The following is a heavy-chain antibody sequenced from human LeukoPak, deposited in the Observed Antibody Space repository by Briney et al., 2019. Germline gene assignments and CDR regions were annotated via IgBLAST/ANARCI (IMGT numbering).Heavy chain of an antibody. J-gene: IGHJ4*02. CDR1: GGSISTYY. CDR2: IYYSGIT. D-gene: IGHD6-13*01. CDR3: ARHGQQHLSPFDY. V-gene: IGHV4-59*08. Sequence: SETLSLTCTVSGGSISTYYWTWIRQPPGKGLEWIGFIYYSGITKYNPSLESRVTISLDMSKNQFSLRLSSVTAADTAVYYCARHGQQHLSPFDYWGQGSLVTVSS.